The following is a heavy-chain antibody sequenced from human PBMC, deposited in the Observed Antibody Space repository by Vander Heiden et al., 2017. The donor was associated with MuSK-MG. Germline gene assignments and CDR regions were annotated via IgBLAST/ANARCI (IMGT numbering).Heavy chain of an antibody. J-gene: IGHJ3*02. CDR1: GCALSQYA. D-gene: IGHD3-16*01. V-gene: IGHV3-23*01. CDR2: ISGSGGST. Sequence: EVQLLESGGGLVQPGGSLRLGCAASGCALSQYAMSWVRQARGKGLEWVSAISGSGGSTNDADSVKDRFTISRDKSKNTLYLQMNGLRAEDTAVYYSAKVRWGAFDIWGQGTMVTVSS. CDR3: AKVRWGAFDI.